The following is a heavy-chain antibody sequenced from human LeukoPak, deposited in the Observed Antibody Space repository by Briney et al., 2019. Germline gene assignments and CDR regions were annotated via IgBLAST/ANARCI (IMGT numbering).Heavy chain of an antibody. J-gene: IGHJ4*02. Sequence: GGSLRLSCAASGFTVSSNYMSWVRQAPGKGLEWVSVIYSGGSTYYADSVKGRFTISRDNSKSTLYLQMNSLRAEDTAVYYCARGNNTFEMATLALDHWGQGALVTVSS. D-gene: IGHD5-24*01. CDR1: GFTVSSNY. CDR3: ARGNNTFEMATLALDH. CDR2: IYSGGST. V-gene: IGHV3-53*01.